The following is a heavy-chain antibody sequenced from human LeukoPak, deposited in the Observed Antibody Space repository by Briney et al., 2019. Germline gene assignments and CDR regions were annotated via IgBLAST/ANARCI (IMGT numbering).Heavy chain of an antibody. CDR3: AKGNSGYDLAIDY. J-gene: IGHJ4*02. Sequence: PGGSLRLSCAASGFTFSSYAMSWVRQAPGKGLEWVSAIIGSGATTYYADSVEGRFTISRDNSKNTLYLQMHSLRTEDTAVYYCAKGNSGYDLAIDYWGQGTLVTVSS. CDR2: IIGSGATT. V-gene: IGHV3-23*01. D-gene: IGHD5-12*01. CDR1: GFTFSSYA.